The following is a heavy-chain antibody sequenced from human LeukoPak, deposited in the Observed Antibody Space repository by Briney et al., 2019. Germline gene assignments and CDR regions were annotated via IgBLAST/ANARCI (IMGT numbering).Heavy chain of an antibody. CDR3: ARDKGYSYGYWFDP. V-gene: IGHV4-30-4*07. CDR1: GGSISSGGYS. D-gene: IGHD5-18*01. Sequence: SQTLSLTCAVSGGSISSGGYSWNWIRQPPGKGLEWIGYIYYSGTTSYNPSLKSRVTISVDTSKNQFSLKLSSVTAADTAVYYCARDKGYSYGYWFDPWGQGTLVTVSS. J-gene: IGHJ5*02. CDR2: IYYSGTT.